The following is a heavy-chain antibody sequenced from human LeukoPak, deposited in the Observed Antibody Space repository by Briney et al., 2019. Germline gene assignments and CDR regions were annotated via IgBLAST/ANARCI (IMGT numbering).Heavy chain of an antibody. CDR1: GYTFTSYY. J-gene: IGHJ4*02. V-gene: IGHV1-46*01. Sequence: ASVKVSCKASGYTFTSYYMHWVRQAPGQGLEWMGIINPSGGNTNYAQKFQGRVTMTRDTSTSTVYMELSSLRSEDTAVYYCARDPADIAYCGGDCYPRGDYWGQGTLVTVSS. CDR2: INPSGGNT. D-gene: IGHD2-21*02. CDR3: ARDPADIAYCGGDCYPRGDY.